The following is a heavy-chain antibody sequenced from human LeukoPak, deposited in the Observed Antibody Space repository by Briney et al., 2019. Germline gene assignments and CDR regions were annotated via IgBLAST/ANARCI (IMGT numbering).Heavy chain of an antibody. CDR3: ARSFGAGTYAVDY. V-gene: IGHV3-74*01. Sequence: GGSLRLSCSVSGFTFSSYAMHWVRQAPGKGLVWVSRISSDGSSTSYADSVKGRFTISRDNAENTLFLQMNSLRAEDTAVYYCARSFGAGTYAVDYWGQGTLVTVSS. CDR1: GFTFSSYA. D-gene: IGHD3-10*01. J-gene: IGHJ4*02. CDR2: ISSDGSST.